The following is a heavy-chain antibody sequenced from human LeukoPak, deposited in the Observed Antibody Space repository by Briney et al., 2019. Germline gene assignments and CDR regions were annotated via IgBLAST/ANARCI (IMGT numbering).Heavy chain of an antibody. D-gene: IGHD2-2*01. V-gene: IGHV4-59*12. CDR3: ARAVVPAAIRAFDI. J-gene: IGHJ3*02. Sequence: SETLSLTCTVSGGSISSYYWSWIRQPPGKGLEWIGYIYYSGSTNYNPSLKSRVTISVDTSKNQFSLQLNSVTPEDTAVYYCARAVVPAAIRAFDIWGQGTMVTVSS. CDR2: IYYSGST. CDR1: GGSISSYY.